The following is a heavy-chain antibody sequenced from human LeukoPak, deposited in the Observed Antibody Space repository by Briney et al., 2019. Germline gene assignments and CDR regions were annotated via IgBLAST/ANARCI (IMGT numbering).Heavy chain of an antibody. V-gene: IGHV4-39*01. CDR1: GDSITSGAFY. CDR3: ARRDYAAWFDP. CDR2: VYYSGST. J-gene: IGHJ5*02. D-gene: IGHD4/OR15-4a*01. Sequence: PSEILSLTCNVSGDSITSGAFYWAWIRQSPGKGLEWIGNVYYSGSTQYNPSLRGRVSISMDKTKNQFSLNLNSVSVTDTAIYYCARRDYAAWFDPWGQGTLVTVSS.